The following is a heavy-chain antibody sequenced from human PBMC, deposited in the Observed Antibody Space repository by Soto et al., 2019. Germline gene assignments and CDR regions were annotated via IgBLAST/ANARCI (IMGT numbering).Heavy chain of an antibody. Sequence: ASVKVSCKASGYTFTSYAMHWVRQAPGQRLEWMGWINAGNGNTKYSQKFQGRVTITRDTSASTAYMELSSLRSEDTAVYYCARGRSGWYGKYFFDYWGQGTLVTVSS. CDR2: INAGNGNT. CDR1: GYTFTSYA. V-gene: IGHV1-3*01. J-gene: IGHJ4*02. CDR3: ARGRSGWYGKYFFDY. D-gene: IGHD6-19*01.